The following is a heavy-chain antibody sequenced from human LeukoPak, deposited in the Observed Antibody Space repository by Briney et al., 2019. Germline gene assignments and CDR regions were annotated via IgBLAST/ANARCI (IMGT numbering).Heavy chain of an antibody. CDR3: ARASGTTGGYFDY. J-gene: IGHJ4*02. CDR1: GYSFTSYW. Sequence: GESLQISCQGSGYSFTSYWIGWVRQMPGKGLEWMGIIYPGDSDTRYSPSFQGQVTISADKSISTAYLQWSSLKASDTAMYYCARASGTTGGYFDYWGQGTLVTVSS. V-gene: IGHV5-51*01. D-gene: IGHD1-26*01. CDR2: IYPGDSDT.